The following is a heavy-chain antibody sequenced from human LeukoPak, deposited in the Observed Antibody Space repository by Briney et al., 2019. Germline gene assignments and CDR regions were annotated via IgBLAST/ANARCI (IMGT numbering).Heavy chain of an antibody. J-gene: IGHJ3*02. D-gene: IGHD3-22*01. CDR3: ATIGGYDSSGQQPDAFDI. CDR1: GYTFTGYY. CDR2: INPNSGGT. V-gene: IGHV1-2*04. Sequence: ASVKVSCKASGYTFTGYYMHWVRQAPGQGLEWMGRINPNSGGTNYAQKFQGWVTMTRDTSISTAYMELSRLRSDDTAVYYCATIGGYDSSGQQPDAFDIWGQGTMVTVSS.